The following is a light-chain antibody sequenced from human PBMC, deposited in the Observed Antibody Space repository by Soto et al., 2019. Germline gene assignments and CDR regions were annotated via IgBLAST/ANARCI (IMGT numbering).Light chain of an antibody. CDR3: QQDTSYCT. CDR1: QSISSW. V-gene: IGKV1-5*01. J-gene: IGKJ2*02. CDR2: DAS. Sequence: DIQMTQSPSTLSASVGDRVTITCRASQSISSWLAWYQQKPGKAPKLLIYDASSLESGVPSRFRGSGSGTGFTLTISSLQADDVATYYYQQDTSYCTFGQGTKLESK.